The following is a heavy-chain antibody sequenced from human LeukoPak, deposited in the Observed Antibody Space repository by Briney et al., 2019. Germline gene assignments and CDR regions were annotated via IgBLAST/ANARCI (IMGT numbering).Heavy chain of an antibody. D-gene: IGHD5-12*01. Sequence: SETLSLTCTVSGGSISSGSYYWSWIRQPAGKGLEWIGRIYTSGSTNYNPSLKSRVTISVDTSKNQFSLKLSSVTAADTAVYYCARATRTQRYYYYMDVWGKGTTVTISS. J-gene: IGHJ6*03. CDR2: IYTSGST. CDR1: GGSISSGSYY. CDR3: ARATRTQRYYYYMDV. V-gene: IGHV4-61*02.